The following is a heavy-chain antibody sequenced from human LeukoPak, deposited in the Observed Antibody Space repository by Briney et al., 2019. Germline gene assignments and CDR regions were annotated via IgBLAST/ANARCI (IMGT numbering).Heavy chain of an antibody. J-gene: IGHJ4*02. Sequence: GGSLRLSCAASGFTFSSYAMSWVRQAPGKGLEWVSSISSTSTYIYYADSVEGRFTISRDNAKNSLYLQMNSLRAEDTAVYYCARDPAGVTAAGAFDYWGQGTLVTVSS. CDR3: ARDPAGVTAAGAFDY. V-gene: IGHV3-21*01. CDR2: ISSTSTYI. D-gene: IGHD6-13*01. CDR1: GFTFSSYA.